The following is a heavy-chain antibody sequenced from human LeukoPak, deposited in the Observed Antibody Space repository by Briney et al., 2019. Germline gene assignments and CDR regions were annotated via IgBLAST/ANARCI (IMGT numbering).Heavy chain of an antibody. CDR2: INHSGST. CDR3: ARGVAAAGRKNYMDV. J-gene: IGHJ6*03. D-gene: IGHD6-13*01. V-gene: IGHV4-34*01. Sequence: SETLSLTCAAYGGSFSGYYWSWIRQPPGKGLEWIGEINHSGSTNYNPSLKSRVTISVDTSKNQFSLKLSSVTAADTAVYYCARGVAAAGRKNYMDVWGKGTTVTVSS. CDR1: GGSFSGYY.